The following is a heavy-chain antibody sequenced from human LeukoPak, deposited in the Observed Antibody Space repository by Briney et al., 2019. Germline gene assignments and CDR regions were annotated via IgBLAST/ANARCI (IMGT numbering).Heavy chain of an antibody. V-gene: IGHV1-2*02. Sequence: EASVKVSYKASGYTFTGYYMHWVRQAPGQGLEWMGWINPNSGGTNYAQKFQGRVTMTRDTSISTAYMELSRLRSDDTAVYYCARVPPWYYGMDVWGQGTAVTVSS. CDR3: ARVPPWYYGMDV. CDR1: GYTFTGYY. J-gene: IGHJ6*02. CDR2: INPNSGGT.